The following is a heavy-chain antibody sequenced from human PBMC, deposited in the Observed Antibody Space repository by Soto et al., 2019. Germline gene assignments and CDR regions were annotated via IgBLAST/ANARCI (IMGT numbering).Heavy chain of an antibody. J-gene: IGHJ2*01. Sequence: EVQLVESGGGLVQPGGSLRLSCAASGFTFSSYAMHWVRQAPGKGLEYVSAISGNGGSTYYANSVKGRFTISRDNSKNTLYLQMGSLRAEDMAVYYCARRTPGWYFDLWGRGTLVTASS. CDR2: ISGNGGST. CDR1: GFTFSSYA. CDR3: ARRTPGWYFDL. V-gene: IGHV3-64*01.